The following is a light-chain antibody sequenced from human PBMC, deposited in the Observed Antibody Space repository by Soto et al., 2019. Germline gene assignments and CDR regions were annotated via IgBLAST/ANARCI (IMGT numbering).Light chain of an antibody. CDR2: AAS. CDR1: QAISNY. CDR3: QNYNSVPQT. J-gene: IGKJ1*01. V-gene: IGKV1-27*01. Sequence: DIQMTQSPSSLSASKGDRVIITCRASQAISNYLAWYQQRPGRAPKLLIYAASTLHSGVPSRFSGSGSGTDFTLNINSLQPEDVASYYCQNYNSVPQTFGQGTKVEIK.